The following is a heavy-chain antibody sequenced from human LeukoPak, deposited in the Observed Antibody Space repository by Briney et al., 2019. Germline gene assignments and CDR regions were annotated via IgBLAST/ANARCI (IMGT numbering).Heavy chain of an antibody. Sequence: GGSLRLSCAASGFIFSNYGMSWVRQAPGKGLEWVSYISRGGNTIYYADSVKGRFTISRDNAKNSLYLQMNSLRAEDTAVYFCARGGPYIGVAGIDYWGQGTLVTVSS. CDR1: GFIFSNYG. D-gene: IGHD6-19*01. CDR2: ISRGGNTI. CDR3: ARGGPYIGVAGIDY. V-gene: IGHV3-11*01. J-gene: IGHJ4*02.